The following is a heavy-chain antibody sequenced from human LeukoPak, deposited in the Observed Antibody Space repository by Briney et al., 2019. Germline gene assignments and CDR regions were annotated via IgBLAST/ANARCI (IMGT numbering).Heavy chain of an antibody. CDR3: ARGGWYWSPFDY. CDR2: IYTSGST. Sequence: PSETLSLTCTVPGGSISSYYWSWIRQPAGKGLEWIGRIYTSGSTNYNPSLKSRVTMSVDTSKNQFSLQLNSVTPEDTAVYYCARGGWYWSPFDYWGQGTLVTISS. D-gene: IGHD6-19*01. V-gene: IGHV4-4*07. J-gene: IGHJ4*02. CDR1: GGSISSYY.